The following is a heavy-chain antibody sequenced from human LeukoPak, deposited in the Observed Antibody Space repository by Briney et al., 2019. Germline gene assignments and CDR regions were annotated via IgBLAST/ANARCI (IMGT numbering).Heavy chain of an antibody. CDR3: ATSITMIVVVFKGDYFDY. Sequence: ASVKVSCKVSGYTLTELSMHWVRQAPGKGLEWMGGFDPEDGETIYAQKSQGRVTMTEDTSTDTAYMELSSLRSEDTAVYYCATSITMIVVVFKGDYFDYWGQGTLVTVSS. D-gene: IGHD3-22*01. CDR2: FDPEDGET. J-gene: IGHJ4*02. CDR1: GYTLTELS. V-gene: IGHV1-24*01.